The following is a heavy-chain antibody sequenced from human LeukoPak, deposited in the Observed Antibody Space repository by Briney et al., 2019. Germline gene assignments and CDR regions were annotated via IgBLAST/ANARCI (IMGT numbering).Heavy chain of an antibody. CDR3: ARVGGQYQMFKFPHDY. V-gene: IGHV1-69*05. D-gene: IGHD2-2*01. Sequence: SVKVSGKASGGTFSSYAISWVRQAPGQGLEWMGGIIPIFGTANYAQKFQGRVTITTDESTSTAYMELSSLRSDDTAVYYCARVGGQYQMFKFPHDYWVQGTLLTVSS. CDR1: GGTFSSYA. J-gene: IGHJ4*02. CDR2: IIPIFGTA.